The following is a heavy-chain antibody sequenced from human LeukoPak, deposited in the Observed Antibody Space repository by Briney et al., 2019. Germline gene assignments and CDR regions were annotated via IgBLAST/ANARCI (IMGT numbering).Heavy chain of an antibody. V-gene: IGHV3-66*01. Sequence: GGSLRLSCAASGFTVSSNYMSWVRQAPGKGLEWVSVIYSGGSTYYADSVKGRFTISRDNSKNTLYLQMNSLRDEDTAVYYCARGRSLVAGYIFYWGQGTLVTVSS. CDR2: IYSGGST. CDR3: ARGRSLVAGYIFY. D-gene: IGHD6-13*01. CDR1: GFTVSSNY. J-gene: IGHJ4*02.